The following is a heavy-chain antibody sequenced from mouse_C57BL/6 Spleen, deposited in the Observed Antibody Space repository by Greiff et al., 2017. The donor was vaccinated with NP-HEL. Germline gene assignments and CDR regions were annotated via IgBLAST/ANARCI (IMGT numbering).Heavy chain of an antibody. CDR1: GYTFTSYW. Sequence: QVQLQQSGAELVKPGASVKLSCKASGYTFTSYWMHWVKQRPGQGLEWIGMIHPNSGSTNYNEKFKSKATLTVDKSSSTAYMQLSSLTSEDSAVYDCAREGAYGNFDYWGQGTTLTVSS. J-gene: IGHJ2*01. CDR2: IHPNSGST. V-gene: IGHV1-64*01. CDR3: AREGAYGNFDY. D-gene: IGHD2-1*01.